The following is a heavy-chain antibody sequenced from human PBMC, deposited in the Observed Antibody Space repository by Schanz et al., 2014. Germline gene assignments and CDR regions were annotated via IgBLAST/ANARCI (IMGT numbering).Heavy chain of an antibody. D-gene: IGHD6-19*01. V-gene: IGHV3-30*04. CDR3: ARDPNTSAWLPYFDT. CDR2: MWNDGIKT. CDR1: TSLFSRSV. J-gene: IGHJ4*02. Sequence: VESGGGVVPPGRSLTLSCAVSTSLFSRSVIHWVRQAPGKGLEWVAVMWNDGIKTHYADSGKGRFTISRDNSKNTVYLQMNSLRTDDTAMYYCARDPNTSAWLPYFDTWGQGTLVTVSS.